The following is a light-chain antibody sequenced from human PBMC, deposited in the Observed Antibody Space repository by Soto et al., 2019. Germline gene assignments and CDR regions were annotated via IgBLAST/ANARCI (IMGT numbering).Light chain of an antibody. CDR3: SSYAGSNNYV. V-gene: IGLV2-8*01. CDR1: SSDICGYNY. J-gene: IGLJ1*01. CDR2: EVS. Sequence: QSVLTQPPSPSGSPGQSVTISCTGTSSDICGYNYVSWYQQHPGKAPKLMIYEVSKRPSGVPDRFSGSKSGNTASLTVSGLQAEDEADYYCSSYAGSNNYVFGSGTKVTVL.